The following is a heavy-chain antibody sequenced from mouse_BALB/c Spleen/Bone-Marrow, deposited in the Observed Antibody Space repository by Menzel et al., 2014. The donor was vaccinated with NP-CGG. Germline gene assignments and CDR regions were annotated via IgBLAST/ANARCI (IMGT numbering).Heavy chain of an antibody. Sequence: LQQSGPELVKPGASETIPCKASGYTFTDYNMDWVKQSHGKSLAWIGDINPNNGGTIYNQKFKGKATLTVDNSSSTAYIELASLKSEDMAVNYWAGAGHIGYGNNYAMDYWGQGPSLTGPS. CDR1: GYTFTDYN. CDR2: INPNNGGT. J-gene: IGHJ4*01. CDR3: AGAGHIGYGNNYAMDY. V-gene: IGHV1-18*01. D-gene: IGHD2-1*01.